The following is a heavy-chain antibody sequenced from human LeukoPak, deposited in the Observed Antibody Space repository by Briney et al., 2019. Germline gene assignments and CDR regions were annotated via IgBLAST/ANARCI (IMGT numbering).Heavy chain of an antibody. J-gene: IGHJ4*02. Sequence: GGSLRLSCAASGFTFSDYYMSWIRQAPGKGLEWVAVISYDGSNKYYADSVKGRFTISRDNSKNTLYLQMNSLRAEDTAVYYCARVGIGAVAGYFDYWGQGTLVTVSS. CDR3: ARVGIGAVAGYFDY. CDR2: ISYDGSNK. V-gene: IGHV3-30*03. CDR1: GFTFSDYY. D-gene: IGHD6-19*01.